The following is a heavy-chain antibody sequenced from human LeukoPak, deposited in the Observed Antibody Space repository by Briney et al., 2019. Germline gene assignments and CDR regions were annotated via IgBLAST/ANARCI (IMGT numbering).Heavy chain of an antibody. CDR2: INHSGST. CDR1: GGSFSGYY. Sequence: PSETLSLTCAVYGGSFSGYYWSWIRQPPGKGLEWIGEINHSGSTNYNPSLKGRVTISVDTSKNQFSLKLSSVTAADTAVYYCASAPVIGAARAPFDYWGQGTLVTVSS. CDR3: ASAPVIGAARAPFDY. D-gene: IGHD3-3*01. J-gene: IGHJ4*02. V-gene: IGHV4-34*01.